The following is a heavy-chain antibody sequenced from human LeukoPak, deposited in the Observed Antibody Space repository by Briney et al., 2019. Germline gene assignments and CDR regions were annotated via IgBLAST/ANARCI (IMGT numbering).Heavy chain of an antibody. CDR1: GGSFSGYY. V-gene: IGHV4-34*01. Sequence: SETLSLTCAVYGGSFSGYYWSWIRQPPGKGLEWIGEINHRGSTNYNPSLKSRVTISVDTSKNQFSLKLSSVTAADTAVYYCARAGDNSGYSDYWGQGILFTVSS. D-gene: IGHD3-22*01. CDR3: ARAGDNSGYSDY. J-gene: IGHJ4*02. CDR2: INHRGST.